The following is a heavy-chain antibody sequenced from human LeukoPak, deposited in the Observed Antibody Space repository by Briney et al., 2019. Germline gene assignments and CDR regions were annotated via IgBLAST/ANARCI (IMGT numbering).Heavy chain of an antibody. CDR1: GYTFSSYA. V-gene: IGHV3-30-3*01. Sequence: SCKASGYTFSSYAMHWVRQAPGKGLEWVAVISYDGSNKYYADSVKGRFTISRDNSKNTLYLQMNSLRAEDTAVYYCARGHYDFWSGYWVPLDYWGQGTLVTVSS. J-gene: IGHJ4*02. CDR2: ISYDGSNK. D-gene: IGHD3-3*01. CDR3: ARGHYDFWSGYWVPLDY.